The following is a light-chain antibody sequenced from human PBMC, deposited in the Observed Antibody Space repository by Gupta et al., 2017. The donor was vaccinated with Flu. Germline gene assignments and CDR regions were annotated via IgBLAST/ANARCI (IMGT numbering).Light chain of an antibody. V-gene: IGLV3-21*02. CDR3: QVWDTSSDHVV. CDR1: YIGSKS. CDR2: DDR. Sequence: SYVLTQPPSLSVAPGQTAKISCGGNYIGSKSVHWYQQKPGQAPVVVVYDDRDRPLGIPERFSGSNSGNSATLTISRVEAGDEADYYCQVWDTSSDHVVFGGGTKLTVL. J-gene: IGLJ3*02.